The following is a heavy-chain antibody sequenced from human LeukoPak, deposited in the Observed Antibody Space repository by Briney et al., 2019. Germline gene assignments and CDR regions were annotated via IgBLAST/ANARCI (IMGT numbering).Heavy chain of an antibody. CDR1: GFIFSSYW. D-gene: IGHD3-10*01. J-gene: IGHJ4*02. Sequence: GGSLRLSCAASGFIFSSYWMHWVRQAPGKGLVWVSRINSDGSSTSYADSVKGRFTISRDNAKNTLYLQMNSLRAEDTAVYYCARVRQGRYFDYWGQGTLVTVSS. CDR2: INSDGSST. V-gene: IGHV3-74*01. CDR3: ARVRQGRYFDY.